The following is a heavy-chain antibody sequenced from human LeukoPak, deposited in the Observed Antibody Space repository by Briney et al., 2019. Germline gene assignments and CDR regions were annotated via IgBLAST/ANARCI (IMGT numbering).Heavy chain of an antibody. CDR3: AKDRIAVAVVYFDY. Sequence: PGRSLRLSCAASGFTFDDYAMHWVRQAPGKGLEWVSGISWNSGSIGYADSVKGRFTISRDNAKNSLYLQMNSLRAEDTALYYCAKDRIAVAVVYFDYWGQGTLVTVSS. J-gene: IGHJ4*02. V-gene: IGHV3-9*01. D-gene: IGHD6-19*01. CDR2: ISWNSGSI. CDR1: GFTFDDYA.